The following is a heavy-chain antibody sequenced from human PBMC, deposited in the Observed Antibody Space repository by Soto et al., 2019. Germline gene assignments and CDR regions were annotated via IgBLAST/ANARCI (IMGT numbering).Heavy chain of an antibody. J-gene: IGHJ6*02. Sequence: PGESLKISCNGSGYSFTSYWISWVRQMPGKGLEWMGRIDPSDSYTNYSPSFQGHVTISADKSISTAYLQWSSLKASDTAMYYCARLNGSTYYDSSGYSTYYYYGMDVWGQGTTVTVSS. D-gene: IGHD3-22*01. CDR2: IDPSDSYT. V-gene: IGHV5-10-1*01. CDR1: GYSFTSYW. CDR3: ARLNGSTYYDSSGYSTYYYYGMDV.